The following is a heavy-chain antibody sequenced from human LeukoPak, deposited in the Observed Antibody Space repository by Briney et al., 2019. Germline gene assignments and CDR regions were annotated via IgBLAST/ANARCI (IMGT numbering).Heavy chain of an antibody. Sequence: ASVKVSCKASGGTFISYAISWVRQAPGQGLEWMGRIIPILGIANYAQKFQGRVTITADKSTSTAYMELSSLRSEDTAVYYCARDPDILTGYSTWYFDYWGQGTLVTVSS. V-gene: IGHV1-69*04. D-gene: IGHD3-9*01. J-gene: IGHJ4*02. CDR2: IIPILGIA. CDR1: GGTFISYA. CDR3: ARDPDILTGYSTWYFDY.